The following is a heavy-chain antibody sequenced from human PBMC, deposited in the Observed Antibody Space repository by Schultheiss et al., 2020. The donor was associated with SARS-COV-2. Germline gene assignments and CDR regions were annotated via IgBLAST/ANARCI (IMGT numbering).Heavy chain of an antibody. CDR3: AKDTLSVTSYRPDY. J-gene: IGHJ4*02. V-gene: IGHV3-23*01. CDR1: GFTFSSYG. CDR2: ISGSGGST. D-gene: IGHD4-11*01. Sequence: GGSLRLSCAASGFTFSSYGMSWVRQAPGKGLEWVSAISGSGGSTYYADSVKGRFTISRDNSKNTLYLQMNSLRAEDTAVYYCAKDTLSVTSYRPDYWGQGTLVTVSS.